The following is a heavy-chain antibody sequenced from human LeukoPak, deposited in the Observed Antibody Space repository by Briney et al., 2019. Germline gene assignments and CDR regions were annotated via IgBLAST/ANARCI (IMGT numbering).Heavy chain of an antibody. CDR3: PRDTSLWFAELSTPHDAFDI. Sequence: GASVKVSCKASGYTFTSYGISWVRQAPGQGLEWMGWISAYNGNTNYAQKLQGRVTMTTDTSTSTAYMELRSLRSDDTAVYYCPRDTSLWFAELSTPHDAFDIWGQGTMVTVSS. J-gene: IGHJ3*02. CDR1: GYTFTSYG. V-gene: IGHV1-18*01. D-gene: IGHD3-10*01. CDR2: ISAYNGNT.